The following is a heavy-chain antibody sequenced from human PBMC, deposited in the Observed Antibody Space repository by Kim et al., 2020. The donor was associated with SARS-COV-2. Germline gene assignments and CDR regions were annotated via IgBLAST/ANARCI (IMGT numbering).Heavy chain of an antibody. CDR2: INHSGST. Sequence: SETLSLTCAVYGGSFSGYYWSWIRQPPGKGLEWIGEINHSGSTNYNPSLKSRVTISVDTSKNQFSLKLSSVTAADTAVYYCARAKRRQLPKISWFDPWGQGTLVTVSS. J-gene: IGHJ5*02. CDR1: GGSFSGYY. V-gene: IGHV4-34*01. D-gene: IGHD6-6*01. CDR3: ARAKRRQLPKISWFDP.